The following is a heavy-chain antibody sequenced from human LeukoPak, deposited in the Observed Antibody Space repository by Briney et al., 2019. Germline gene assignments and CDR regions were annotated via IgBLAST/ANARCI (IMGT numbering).Heavy chain of an antibody. Sequence: GESLKISCKGSGYSFTSYWIGWVRQMPGKGLEWMGIISFGDSDSRYSPSFQGQVTISVDKSINTAYLQWSSLKASDTAMYYCATARPHRGFDIWGQGTMITVSS. J-gene: IGHJ3*02. CDR3: ATARPHRGFDI. V-gene: IGHV5-51*01. CDR2: ISFGDSDS. CDR1: GYSFTSYW.